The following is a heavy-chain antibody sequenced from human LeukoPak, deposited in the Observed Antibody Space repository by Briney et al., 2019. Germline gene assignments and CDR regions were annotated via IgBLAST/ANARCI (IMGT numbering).Heavy chain of an antibody. Sequence: GASVTVSLTASGYTFTSNYIHWVRQAPGRGLEWMGMIYPRDGSTSYAQKFQGRVTVTRDTSTSTVHMELSGLRSEDTAVYYCARDQEGFDYWGQGTLVTVSS. CDR3: ARDQEGFDY. J-gene: IGHJ4*02. CDR1: GYTFTSNY. CDR2: IYPRDGST. V-gene: IGHV1-46*01.